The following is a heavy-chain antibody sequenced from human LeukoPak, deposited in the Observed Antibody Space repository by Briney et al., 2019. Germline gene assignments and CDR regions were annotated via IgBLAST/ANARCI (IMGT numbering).Heavy chain of an antibody. CDR2: INPNSGGT. J-gene: IGHJ4*02. CDR3: ARIGYYDSSGYHFDY. D-gene: IGHD3-22*01. CDR1: GYTFTGYY. V-gene: IGHV1-2*02. Sequence: GASVKVSCKASGYTFTGYYMHWVRQAPGQGLEWMGWINPNSGGTNYAQKFQGRVTMTRDTSISTAYMELSRLRSDDTAMYYCARIGYYDSSGYHFDYWGQGTLVTVSS.